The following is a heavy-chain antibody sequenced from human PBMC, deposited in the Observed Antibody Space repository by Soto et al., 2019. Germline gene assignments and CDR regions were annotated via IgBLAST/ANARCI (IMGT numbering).Heavy chain of an antibody. J-gene: IGHJ4*02. CDR3: AKAGDYHGSESYFPLDY. Sequence: EVQLLESGGVLVQPGGSLRLSCAASGLTLSTYAMTWVRQAPGKGLEWVSSISGSGGRTYYADSVKGRFTISRDNSKNTLYLQTNRLRAEDTAVYYCAKAGDYHGSESYFPLDYWGQGTLVPVSS. CDR1: GLTLSTYA. D-gene: IGHD3-10*01. V-gene: IGHV3-23*01. CDR2: ISGSGGRT.